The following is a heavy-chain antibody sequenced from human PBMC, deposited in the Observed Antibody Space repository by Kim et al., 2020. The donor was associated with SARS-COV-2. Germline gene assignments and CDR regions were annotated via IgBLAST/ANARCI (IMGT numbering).Heavy chain of an antibody. CDR2: IIPILGIA. Sequence: SVKVSCKASGGTFSSYAISWVRQAPGQGLEWMGRIIPILGIANYAQKFQDRVTITADKSTSTAYMELSSLRSEDTAVYYCAREGSSSWYDPANWFDPWGQGTLVTVSS. CDR1: GGTFSSYA. V-gene: IGHV1-69*04. J-gene: IGHJ5*02. D-gene: IGHD6-13*01. CDR3: AREGSSSWYDPANWFDP.